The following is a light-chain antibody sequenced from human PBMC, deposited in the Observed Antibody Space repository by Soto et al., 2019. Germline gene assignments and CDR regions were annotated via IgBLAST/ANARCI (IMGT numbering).Light chain of an antibody. Sequence: QSVLTQPPSVSGAPGHKVTISCTGSSSNIGAGYDVHWYQQLPGTAPKLLIYGNSNRPSGVPDRFSCSKSGTSASLALTGLQAEDEADYYCQSYDSSLSGSVFGGGTKLTVL. V-gene: IGLV1-40*01. CDR2: GNS. J-gene: IGLJ2*01. CDR3: QSYDSSLSGSV. CDR1: SSNIGAGYD.